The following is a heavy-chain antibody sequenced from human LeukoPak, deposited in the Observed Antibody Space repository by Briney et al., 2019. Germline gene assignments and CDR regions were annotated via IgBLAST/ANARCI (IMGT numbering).Heavy chain of an antibody. CDR2: IYAGGTT. V-gene: IGHV4-61*02. D-gene: IGHD2-15*01. Sequence: SETLSLTCTVSDVSITSMNNYWTWIRQPAGKGLEWIGRIYAGGTTNYNPSLTSRVTISLDTSKNLFSLKLTSVTAADTAVYYCARVGPYCSGGSCYFWAFDIWGQGTMVTVSS. CDR1: DVSITSMNNY. CDR3: ARVGPYCSGGSCYFWAFDI. J-gene: IGHJ3*02.